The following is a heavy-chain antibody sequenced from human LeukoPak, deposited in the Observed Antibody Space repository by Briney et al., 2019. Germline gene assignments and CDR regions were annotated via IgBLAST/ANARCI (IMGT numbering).Heavy chain of an antibody. J-gene: IGHJ1*01. Sequence: GGSLRLSCEASGFTFSSYAMSWVRQAPGKGLEWVSVISGSGGSTYYADSVKGRFTISRDNSKNTLYVQMNSLRAEDTAVYYCARDPVVAGTAEYFQHWGQGTLVTVSS. CDR1: GFTFSSYA. D-gene: IGHD6-19*01. V-gene: IGHV3-23*01. CDR3: ARDPVVAGTAEYFQH. CDR2: ISGSGGST.